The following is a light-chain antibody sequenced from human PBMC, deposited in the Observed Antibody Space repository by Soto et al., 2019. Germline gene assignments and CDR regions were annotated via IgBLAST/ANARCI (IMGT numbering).Light chain of an antibody. V-gene: IGKV3-20*01. Sequence: EIVWTQSPGTLSLSPGERATLSCRASQSVSSSYLAWYQQKPGQAPRLLIYGASSRATGIPDRFSGSGSGTDFPLTISRLEPEDFAVYYCQQYGSSPYTFGQGTKLELK. J-gene: IGKJ2*01. CDR2: GAS. CDR3: QQYGSSPYT. CDR1: QSVSSSY.